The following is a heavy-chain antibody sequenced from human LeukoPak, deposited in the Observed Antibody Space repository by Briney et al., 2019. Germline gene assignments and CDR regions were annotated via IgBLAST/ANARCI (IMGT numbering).Heavy chain of an antibody. V-gene: IGHV3-53*01. J-gene: IGHJ4*02. CDR3: ARVNRRGGYSYGYIDY. D-gene: IGHD5-18*01. CDR1: GFTVSSNY. Sequence: PGGSLRLSCAASGFTVSSNYMSWVRQAPGKGLEWVSVIYSGGSTYYADSVKGRFTISRDNSKNTLYLQMNSLRAEDTAVYYCARVNRRGGYSYGYIDYWGQGTLVTVSS. CDR2: IYSGGST.